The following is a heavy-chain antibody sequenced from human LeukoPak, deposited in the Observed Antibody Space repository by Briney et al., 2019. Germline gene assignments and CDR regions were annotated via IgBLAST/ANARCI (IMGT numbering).Heavy chain of an antibody. V-gene: IGHV4-34*01. Sequence: SGTLSLTCAVYGGSFSGYYWSWIRQPPGKGLEWIGEINHSGSTNYNASLKRRGTTSVDTYKNQFSPKHSTGTPADTAVYYCATTHDYVDYPRDHWFDPWGQGTLVNVSS. CDR2: INHSGST. CDR3: ATTHDYVDYPRDHWFDP. J-gene: IGHJ5*02. CDR1: GGSFSGYY. D-gene: IGHD4-17*01.